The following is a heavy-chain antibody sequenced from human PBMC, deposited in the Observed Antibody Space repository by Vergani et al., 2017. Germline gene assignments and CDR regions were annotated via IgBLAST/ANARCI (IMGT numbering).Heavy chain of an antibody. Sequence: EVQLLQSEGAVVQPGGSLRLSCVASGFTFSSHAMSWVRQTPGRGLEWVSAVSYSGGATWYAASVKGRFTISRDNFRQTVNLHMNFLIAEDTAIYYCARDKFFPKDVFDLWGQGTLVTVSS. CDR2: VSYSGGAT. CDR1: GFTFSSHA. J-gene: IGHJ3*01. V-gene: IGHV3-23*01. CDR3: ARDKFFPKDVFDL.